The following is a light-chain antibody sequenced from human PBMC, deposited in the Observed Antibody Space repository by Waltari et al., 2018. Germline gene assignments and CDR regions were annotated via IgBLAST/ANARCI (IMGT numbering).Light chain of an antibody. J-gene: IGKJ2*01. CDR2: AAS. V-gene: IGKV1-39*01. CDR1: QSISSY. CDR3: QQSYSTLVT. Sequence: DIQMTQSPSSLSASVGDRVTITCRARQSISSYLNWYQQKPGKDPKLLIYAASSLQSGVPSRFSGSGSGTDFTLTISSLQPEDFATYYCQQSYSTLVTFGQGTKLEIK.